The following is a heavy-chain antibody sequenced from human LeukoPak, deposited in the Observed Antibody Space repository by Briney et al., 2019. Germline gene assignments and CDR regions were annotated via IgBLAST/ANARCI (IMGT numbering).Heavy chain of an antibody. J-gene: IGHJ3*02. CDR1: GGSFSGYY. Sequence: PSETLSLTCAAYGGSFSGYYWSWIRQPPGKGLEWIGYIYYSGSVNYNASLKSRVTISVDTSKTQFSLKLSSVTAADTAMYYCARCNYYDSSTYYRAFDIWGQGTMVTVSS. D-gene: IGHD3-22*01. V-gene: IGHV4-59*01. CDR2: IYYSGSV. CDR3: ARCNYYDSSTYYRAFDI.